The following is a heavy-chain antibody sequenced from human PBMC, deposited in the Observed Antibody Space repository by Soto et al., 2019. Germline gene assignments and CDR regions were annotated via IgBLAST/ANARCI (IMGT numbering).Heavy chain of an antibody. CDR1: GGSISSYY. CDR3: RRGRQSDYYYYYNTDV. D-gene: IGHD1-1*01. Sequence: QVQLQESGPGLVKPSETLSLTCTVPGGSISSYYWSWIRQPPGKGLEWIGYIYYSGSTNYNPSLKSRVTISVDTSKTQFSLKLSSVTAADTAVYYCRRGRQSDYYYYYNTDVWCKGTTVTVSS. CDR2: IYYSGST. V-gene: IGHV4-59*01. J-gene: IGHJ6*03.